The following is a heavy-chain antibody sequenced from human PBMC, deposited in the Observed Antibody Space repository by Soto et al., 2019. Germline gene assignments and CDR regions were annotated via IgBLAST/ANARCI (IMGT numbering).Heavy chain of an antibody. CDR3: AREGGHGYSYGLSFFDY. D-gene: IGHD5-18*01. CDR1: GGTFSSYA. CDR2: IIPIFGTA. J-gene: IGHJ4*02. Sequence: QVQLVQSGAEVKKPGSSVKVSCKASGGTFSSYAISWVRQAPGQGLEWMGGIIPIFGTANYAQKFKGRVTITADESTSTAYMELSSLRSEDTAVYYCAREGGHGYSYGLSFFDYWGQGTLVTVSS. V-gene: IGHV1-69*12.